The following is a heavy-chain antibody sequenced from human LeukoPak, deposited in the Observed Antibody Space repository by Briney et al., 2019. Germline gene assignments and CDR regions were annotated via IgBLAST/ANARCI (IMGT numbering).Heavy chain of an antibody. J-gene: IGHJ4*02. Sequence: SETLSLTCAVSGGSITSSSYYWGWIRQPPGKGLERIGYIYYSGSTYYNPSLKGRVTISADTAKNQFSLQLSSVTAADTAVYYCARNHCSGGSCYSDYWGQGTRVTVSS. V-gene: IGHV4-39*01. CDR2: IYYSGST. CDR3: ARNHCSGGSCYSDY. D-gene: IGHD2-15*01. CDR1: GGSITSSSYY.